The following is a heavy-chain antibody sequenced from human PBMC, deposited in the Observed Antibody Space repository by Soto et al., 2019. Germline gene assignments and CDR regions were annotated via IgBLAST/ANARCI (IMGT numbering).Heavy chain of an antibody. V-gene: IGHV1-3*01. CDR1: GYTFTSYA. D-gene: IGHD3-9*01. J-gene: IGHJ4*02. Sequence: ASVKVSCKASGYTFTSYAMHWVRQVPGQRLEWMGWINAGNGNTKYSQKFQGRVTITRDTSASTAYMELSSLRSEDTAVYYCALGGPPRYFDWLSPIPFDYWGQGTLVTVSS. CDR3: ALGGPPRYFDWLSPIPFDY. CDR2: INAGNGNT.